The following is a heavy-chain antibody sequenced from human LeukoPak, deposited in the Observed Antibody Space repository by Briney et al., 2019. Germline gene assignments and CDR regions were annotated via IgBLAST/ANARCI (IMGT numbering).Heavy chain of an antibody. Sequence: GASVKVSCKASGYTFTGYYMHWVRQAPGQGLEWMGWINPNSGGTNYAQKFQERVTITRDMSTSTAYMELSSLRSEDTAVYYCAADIGKAFDIWGQGTMVTVSS. V-gene: IGHV1-2*02. J-gene: IGHJ3*02. CDR3: AADIGKAFDI. CDR2: INPNSGGT. CDR1: GYTFTGYY.